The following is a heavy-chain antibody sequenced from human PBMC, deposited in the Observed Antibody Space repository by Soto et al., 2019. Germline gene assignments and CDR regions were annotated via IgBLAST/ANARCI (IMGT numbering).Heavy chain of an antibody. CDR2: IWYDGSKK. CDR3: ARVTFGVYNWNDDY. Sequence: PGGSLRLSCAASGFTFSSYAMHWVRQAPGKGLEWVTIIWYDGSKKYYADSVKGRFTISRDNSKNTLYLQMNSLRAEDTAVYYCARVTFGVYNWNDDYWGQGTLVTVSS. D-gene: IGHD1-20*01. J-gene: IGHJ4*02. V-gene: IGHV3-33*01. CDR1: GFTFSSYA.